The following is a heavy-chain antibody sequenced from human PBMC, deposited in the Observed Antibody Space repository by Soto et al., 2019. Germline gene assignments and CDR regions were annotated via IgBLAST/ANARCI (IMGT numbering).Heavy chain of an antibody. CDR2: MNPNSGNT. V-gene: IGHV1-8*01. CDR1: GYTFTSYD. CDR3: ARGPYCSGGSCYHYYYYMDV. Sequence: QVQLVQSGAEVKKPGASVKVSCKASGYTFTSYDINWVRQATGQGLEWMGWMNPNSGNTGYAQKFQGRVTMTRNTSISTAYMELISMRSEDTAVYYCARGPYCSGGSCYHYYYYMDVWGKGTTVTVSS. D-gene: IGHD2-15*01. J-gene: IGHJ6*03.